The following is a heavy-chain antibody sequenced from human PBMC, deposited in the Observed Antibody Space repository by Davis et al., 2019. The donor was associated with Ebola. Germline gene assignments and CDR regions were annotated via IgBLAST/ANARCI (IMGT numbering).Heavy chain of an antibody. D-gene: IGHD4-11*01. CDR3: ARDSDDYSFDY. CDR2: ISYDGSNK. Sequence: GESLKISRAASGFTFSSYAMHWVRQAPGKGLEWVAVISYDGSNKYYADSVKGRFTISRDNSKNTLYLQMNSLRAEDTAVYYCARDSDDYSFDYWGQGTLVTVSS. V-gene: IGHV3-30-3*01. CDR1: GFTFSSYA. J-gene: IGHJ4*02.